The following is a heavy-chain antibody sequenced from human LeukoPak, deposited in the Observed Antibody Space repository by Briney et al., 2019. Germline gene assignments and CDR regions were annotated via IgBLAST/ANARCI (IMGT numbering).Heavy chain of an antibody. Sequence: GGSLRLSCAASGFTFSSYGMHWVRQAPGKGLEWVAFIRYDGSNKYYADSVKGRFTISRDNSKNTLYLQMNSLRAEDTAVYYCAKDLREWLLLGDVFDIWGQGTMVTVSS. J-gene: IGHJ3*02. CDR3: AKDLREWLLLGDVFDI. CDR2: IRYDGSNK. D-gene: IGHD3-22*01. CDR1: GFTFSSYG. V-gene: IGHV3-30*02.